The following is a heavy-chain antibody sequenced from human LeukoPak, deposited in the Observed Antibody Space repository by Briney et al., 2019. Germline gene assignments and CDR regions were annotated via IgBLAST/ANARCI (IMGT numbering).Heavy chain of an antibody. V-gene: IGHV1-18*01. J-gene: IGHJ4*02. Sequence: ASVKVSCKASGYTFTSYGISWVRQAPGQGLEWMGWISAYNGNTNYAQKLQGRVTMTTDTSTSTAYMELRSLRSDDTAVYYCARVEALSLWNLWGTFDYWGQGTLVTVSS. CDR1: GYTFTSYG. D-gene: IGHD3-16*01. CDR3: ARVEALSLWNLWGTFDY. CDR2: ISAYNGNT.